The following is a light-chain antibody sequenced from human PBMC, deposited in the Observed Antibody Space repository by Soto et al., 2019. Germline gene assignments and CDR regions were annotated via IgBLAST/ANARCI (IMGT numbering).Light chain of an antibody. CDR1: QSISSW. J-gene: IGKJ4*01. CDR2: KAS. V-gene: IGKV1-5*03. CDR3: QPYNNWPLT. Sequence: DIQMTQSPSTLSASVGDRVTITCRASQSISSWLAWYQQKPGKAPKFLIHKASILASGVPSRFSGSGSGTDFTLTISRLEPEDFAVYYCQPYNNWPLTFGGGTKVDIK.